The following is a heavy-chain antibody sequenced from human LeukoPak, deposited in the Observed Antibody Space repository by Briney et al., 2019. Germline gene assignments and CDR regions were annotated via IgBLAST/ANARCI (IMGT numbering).Heavy chain of an antibody. J-gene: IGHJ4*01. CDR2: LSGSGITT. CDR3: AKGIYSSGWSYFDY. D-gene: IGHD6-19*01. Sequence: GRSLRLSCAASGFTFSNSAMSWVRQAPGKGLEWVSTLSGSGITTYYADSVKGRFTISRDNSKNTLYLQMNSLRAEDTAVYYCAKGIYSSGWSYFDYWGHGTLATVSS. V-gene: IGHV3-23*01. CDR1: GFTFSNSA.